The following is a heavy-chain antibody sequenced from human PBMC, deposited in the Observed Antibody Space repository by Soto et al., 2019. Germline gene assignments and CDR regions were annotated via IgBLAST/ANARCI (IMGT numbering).Heavy chain of an antibody. CDR1: GLTFSNYA. J-gene: IGHJ4*02. CDR2: MSRSTSTT. V-gene: IGHV3-23*01. Sequence: GGSLRLSCAPSGLTFSNYAMSWVRQAPGGGLEWVSSMSRSTSTTYYADSVRGRFNISRDRSKNTLYLQMSSLRAEDTALYYCAKNQERELPRVIDFWGQGTLVTVSS. D-gene: IGHD1-7*01. CDR3: AKNQERELPRVIDF.